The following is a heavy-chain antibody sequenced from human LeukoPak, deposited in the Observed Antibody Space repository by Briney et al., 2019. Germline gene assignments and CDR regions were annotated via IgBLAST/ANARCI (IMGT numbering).Heavy chain of an antibody. CDR3: ARGKIIWRLFDY. D-gene: IGHD3-16*01. J-gene: IGHJ4*02. CDR1: GYTFTSYD. Sequence: ASVKVSCKASGYTFTSYDINWVRQATGQGLEWMGWMNPNSGNTGYAQKFQGRVSMTRNTSISTAYMELSSLRSEDTAVYYCARGKIIWRLFDYWGQGTLVTVSS. CDR2: MNPNSGNT. V-gene: IGHV1-8*01.